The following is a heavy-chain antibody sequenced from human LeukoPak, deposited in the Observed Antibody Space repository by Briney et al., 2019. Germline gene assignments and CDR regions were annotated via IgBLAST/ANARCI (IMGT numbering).Heavy chain of an antibody. J-gene: IGHJ4*02. CDR3: ARDSYYFDY. Sequence: PGGSLRLSCAASGFTFSSYEMNWVRQAPGKGLEWVSCISSSGSTIYYADSVKGRFTTSRDNAKNSLYLQMNSLRAEDTAVYYCARDSYYFDYWGQGTLVTVSS. CDR1: GFTFSSYE. CDR2: ISSSGSTI. V-gene: IGHV3-48*03.